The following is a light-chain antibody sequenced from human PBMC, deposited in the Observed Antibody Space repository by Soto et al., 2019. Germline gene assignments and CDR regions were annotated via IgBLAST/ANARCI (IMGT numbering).Light chain of an antibody. Sequence: QSVLTQPASVSGSPGQSITISCAGSNSDIGSYKYVSWFQQHPGKAPKLIISEVSDRPSGVSTRFSGSKSGNTASLTISGLQPEDEADYYCSSYTTTGTTYVFGKGTKLTV. CDR2: EVS. V-gene: IGLV2-14*01. CDR3: SSYTTTGTTYV. J-gene: IGLJ1*01. CDR1: NSDIGSYKY.